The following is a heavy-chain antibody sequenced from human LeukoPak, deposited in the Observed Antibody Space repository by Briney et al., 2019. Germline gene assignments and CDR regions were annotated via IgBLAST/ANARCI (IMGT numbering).Heavy chain of an antibody. CDR3: AKISYSSGSDY. D-gene: IGHD6-19*01. CDR2: ISGSGGSA. V-gene: IGHV3-23*01. Sequence: GGSLRLSCAASGFTFSSHAMSWVRQAPGKGLEWVSAISGSGGSAYYADSVKGRFTISRDNSKNTLYLQMNSLRAEDTAVYYCAKISYSSGSDYWGQGTLVTVSS. CDR1: GFTFSSHA. J-gene: IGHJ4*02.